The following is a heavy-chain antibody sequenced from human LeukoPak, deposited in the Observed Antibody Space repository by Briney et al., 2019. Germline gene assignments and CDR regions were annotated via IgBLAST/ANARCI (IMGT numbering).Heavy chain of an antibody. J-gene: IGHJ4*02. V-gene: IGHV3-48*01. CDR2: ISSSSSTI. CDR3: ARDGSAAGNPIDY. D-gene: IGHD6-13*01. Sequence: PGGSLRLSCAASGFTFSSYNMNWVRQAPGKGLEWVSYISSSSSTICYADSVKGRFTISRDNAKNSLYLRMNSLRAEDTAVYYCARDGSAAGNPIDYWGQGTLVTVSS. CDR1: GFTFSSYN.